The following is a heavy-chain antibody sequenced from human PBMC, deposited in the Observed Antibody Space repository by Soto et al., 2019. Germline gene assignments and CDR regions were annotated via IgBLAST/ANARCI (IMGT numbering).Heavy chain of an antibody. CDR1: GGSISSSSYY. CDR2: IYYSGST. V-gene: IGHV4-39*01. J-gene: IGHJ5*02. D-gene: IGHD3-3*01. Sequence: SETLSLTCTVSGGSISSSSYYWGWIRQHPGKGLEWIGSIYYSGSTYYNPSLKSRVTISVDTSKNQFSLKLSSVTAADTAVYYCASVHRRDEAGITIFGVVISRPGFDPWGQGTLVTVSS. CDR3: ASVHRRDEAGITIFGVVISRPGFDP.